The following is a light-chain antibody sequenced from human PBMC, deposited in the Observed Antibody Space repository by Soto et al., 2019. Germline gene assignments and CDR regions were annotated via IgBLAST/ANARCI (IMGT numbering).Light chain of an antibody. J-gene: IGLJ2*01. CDR2: GNS. CDR3: QSYDSSLSVL. Sequence: QSVLTQPPSVSGAPGQRVTISCTGSSSNIGAGYDVHWYQQFPGTAPKLLIYGNSNRPSGVPDRFSGSKSGTSASLAITGRQAEDEADYYCQSYDSSLSVLFGAGTTLTVL. CDR1: SSNIGAGYD. V-gene: IGLV1-40*01.